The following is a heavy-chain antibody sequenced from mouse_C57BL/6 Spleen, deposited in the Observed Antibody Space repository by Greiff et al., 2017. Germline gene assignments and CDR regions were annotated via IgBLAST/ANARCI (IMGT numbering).Heavy chain of an antibody. CDR2: IRNKANNHAT. V-gene: IGHV6-6*01. D-gene: IGHD2-3*01. CDR3: TRGNDGYSYYFDY. Sequence: EVQGVESGGGLVQPGGSMKLSCAASGFTFSDAWMDWVRQSPEKGLEWVAEIRNKANNHATYYAESVKGRFTISRDDSKSSVYLQMNSLRAEDTGIYYCTRGNDGYSYYFDYWGQGTTLTVSS. J-gene: IGHJ2*01. CDR1: GFTFSDAW.